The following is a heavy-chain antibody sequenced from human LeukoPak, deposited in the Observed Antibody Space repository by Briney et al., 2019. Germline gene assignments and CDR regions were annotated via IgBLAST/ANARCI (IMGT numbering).Heavy chain of an antibody. D-gene: IGHD6-13*01. CDR2: ISGSGGST. CDR3: AKYSSSWFGDKFDY. CDR1: GSTFSIYN. Sequence: GGSLRLSCAASGSTFSIYNMNWVRQAPGKGLEWVSAISGSGGSTYYADSVKGRFTISRDNSKNTLYLQMNSLRAEDTAVYYCAKYSSSWFGDKFDYWGQGTLVTVSS. V-gene: IGHV3-23*01. J-gene: IGHJ4*02.